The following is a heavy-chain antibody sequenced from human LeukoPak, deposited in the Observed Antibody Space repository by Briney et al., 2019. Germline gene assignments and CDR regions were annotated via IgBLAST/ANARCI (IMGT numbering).Heavy chain of an antibody. D-gene: IGHD2-21*01. J-gene: IGHJ4*01. CDR1: GFAFSSST. CDR3: LRGDVRDY. CDR2: IGGSGTNT. V-gene: IGHV3-21*01. Sequence: KPGGSLRLSCAASGFAFSSSTMNWVRQAPGKGLELVSSIGGSGTNTHYADSAKGRFTISRDNAKNSLYLQMNSLRAEDTAVYYCLRGDVRDYWGHGALVTVSS.